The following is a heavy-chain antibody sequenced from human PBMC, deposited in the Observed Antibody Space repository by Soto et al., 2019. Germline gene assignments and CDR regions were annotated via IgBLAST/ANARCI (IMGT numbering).Heavy chain of an antibody. CDR3: ARDGGWELQFLEWSASESYY. CDR1: GFTFSSYW. J-gene: IGHJ4*02. Sequence: EVQLVESGGGLVQPGGSLRLSCAASGFTFSSYWMSWVRQAPGKGLEWVANIKQDGSEKYYVDSVKGRFTISRDNAKNSLYLRMNSLRAEDTAVYYCARDGGWELQFLEWSASESYYCGQGPLVTVSS. D-gene: IGHD3-3*01. CDR2: IKQDGSEK. V-gene: IGHV3-7*01.